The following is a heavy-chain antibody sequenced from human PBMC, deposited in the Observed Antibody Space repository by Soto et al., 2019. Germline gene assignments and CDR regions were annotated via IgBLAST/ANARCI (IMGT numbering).Heavy chain of an antibody. CDR3: ASLRYSSSWYGAQRQDY. D-gene: IGHD6-13*01. CDR2: IIPIFGTA. CDR1: GGTFSSYA. J-gene: IGHJ4*02. V-gene: IGHV1-69*12. Sequence: QVQLVQSGAEVKKPGSSVKVSCKASGGTFSSYAISWVRQAPGQGLEWMGGIIPIFGTANYAQKFQGRVTITADESTSTAYMELSSLRSEDTAVYYCASLRYSSSWYGAQRQDYWGQGTLVTVSS.